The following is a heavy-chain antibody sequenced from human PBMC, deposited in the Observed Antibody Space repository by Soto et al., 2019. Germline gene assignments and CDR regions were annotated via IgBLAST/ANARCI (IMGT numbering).Heavy chain of an antibody. V-gene: IGHV1-69*02. Sequence: ASVKVSCKASGGTFSSYTISWVRQAPGQGLEWMGRIIPILGIANYAQKFQGRVTITADKSTSTAYMELSSLRSEDTAVDYCATRYCSSTSCYEHYYYYYYMDVWGKGTTVTVSS. CDR2: IIPILGIA. CDR3: ATRYCSSTSCYEHYYYYYYMDV. D-gene: IGHD2-2*01. J-gene: IGHJ6*03. CDR1: GGTFSSYT.